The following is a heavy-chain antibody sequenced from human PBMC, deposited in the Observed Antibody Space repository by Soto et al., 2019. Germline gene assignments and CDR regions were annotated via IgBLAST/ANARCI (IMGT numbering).Heavy chain of an antibody. CDR1: GFTFSSDG. Sequence: QVQLVESGGGVVQPGRSLRLSCAASGFTFSSDGMHWVRQAPGKGLEWVAVIWYDGSNKYYADSVKGRFTISRDNSKNTLYLQMNSLRAEDTAVYYCARDNDYYGSGSADYWGQGTLVTVSS. D-gene: IGHD3-10*01. J-gene: IGHJ4*02. CDR3: ARDNDYYGSGSADY. CDR2: IWYDGSNK. V-gene: IGHV3-33*01.